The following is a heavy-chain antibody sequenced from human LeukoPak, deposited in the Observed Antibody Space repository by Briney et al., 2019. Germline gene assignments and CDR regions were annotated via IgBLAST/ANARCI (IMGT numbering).Heavy chain of an antibody. D-gene: IGHD6-19*01. V-gene: IGHV3-9*03. CDR1: GFTFDDYA. CDR3: AKEASNGSGFDY. Sequence: GRSLRLSCAASGFTFDDYAMHLVRQAPGKGLEWVSGISWNSGSIGYADSVKGRFTISRDNAKNSLYLQMNSLRAEDMALYYCAKEASNGSGFDYWGQGTLVTVSS. CDR2: ISWNSGSI. J-gene: IGHJ4*02.